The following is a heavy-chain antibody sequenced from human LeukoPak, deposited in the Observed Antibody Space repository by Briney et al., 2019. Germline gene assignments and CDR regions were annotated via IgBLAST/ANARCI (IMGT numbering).Heavy chain of an antibody. CDR1: GYTFTSHY. J-gene: IGHJ6*03. Sequence: ASVKVSCKASGYTFTSHYMYWVRQAPGQGLEWMGIINPSGGSTSYAQKFQGRVTMTRDMSTSTVYMELSSLRSEDTAVYYCARDQWEPDKYYYYMDVWGKGTTVTVSS. CDR2: INPSGGST. CDR3: ARDQWEPDKYYYYMDV. D-gene: IGHD1-26*01. V-gene: IGHV1-46*01.